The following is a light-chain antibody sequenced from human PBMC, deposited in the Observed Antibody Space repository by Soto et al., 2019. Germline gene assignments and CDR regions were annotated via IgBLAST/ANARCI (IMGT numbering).Light chain of an antibody. CDR3: SSYAVSNSYV. Sequence: QSALTQPPSASGSLGQSVTISCTGTSSDVGGYKYVSWYQQYPGKAPKLIIYDVSQRPSGVPDRFSGSKSGNTASLTVYGLQADDEADYYCSSYAVSNSYVFGTGTKVTVL. CDR2: DVS. CDR1: SSDVGGYKY. J-gene: IGLJ1*01. V-gene: IGLV2-8*01.